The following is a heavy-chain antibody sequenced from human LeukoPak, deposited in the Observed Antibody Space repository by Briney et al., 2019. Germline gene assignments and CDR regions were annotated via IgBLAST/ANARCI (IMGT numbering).Heavy chain of an antibody. Sequence: SETLSLTCAVYGGSFSGYYWSWIRQPPGKGLEWIGEINHSGSTNYNPSLKSRVTISVDTSKNQFSLKLSSVTAADTAVYYCARGRVVAATFFDYWGQGTLVTVSS. CDR3: ARGRVVAATFFDY. V-gene: IGHV4-34*01. J-gene: IGHJ4*02. CDR2: INHSGST. D-gene: IGHD2-15*01. CDR1: GGSFSGYY.